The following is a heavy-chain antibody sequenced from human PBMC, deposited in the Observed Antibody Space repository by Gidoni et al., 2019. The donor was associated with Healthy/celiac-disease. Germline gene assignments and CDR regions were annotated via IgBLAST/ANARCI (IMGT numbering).Heavy chain of an antibody. D-gene: IGHD5-18*01. Sequence: QVQLVVSGGGVVQPGRSLTPSCAASGFTFSRSGMHWVRQAPGKGLEWVAVISYDGSNKYYADSVKGRFTISRDNSKNTLYLQMNSLRAEDTAVYYCAKEVSSFEVDTAGYFQHWGQGTLVTVSS. CDR3: AKEVSSFEVDTAGYFQH. J-gene: IGHJ1*01. CDR1: GFTFSRSG. V-gene: IGHV3-30*18. CDR2: ISYDGSNK.